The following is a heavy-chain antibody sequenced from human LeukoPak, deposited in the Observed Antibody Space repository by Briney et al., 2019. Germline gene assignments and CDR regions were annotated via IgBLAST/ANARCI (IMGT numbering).Heavy chain of an antibody. Sequence: GGSLRLSCAASGFTVSSNYMSWVRQAPGKGLEWVSVIYSGGSTYHADSVKGRFTISRDNSKNTLYLQMNSLRADDAAVYYCAAPGVPAATYYFDYWGQGTLVTVSS. CDR3: AAPGVPAATYYFDY. CDR1: GFTVSSNY. J-gene: IGHJ4*02. CDR2: IYSGGST. V-gene: IGHV3-66*01. D-gene: IGHD2-2*01.